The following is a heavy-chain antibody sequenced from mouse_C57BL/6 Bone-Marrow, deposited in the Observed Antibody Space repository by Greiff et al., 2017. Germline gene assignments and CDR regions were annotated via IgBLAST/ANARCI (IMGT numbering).Heavy chain of an antibody. D-gene: IGHD1-1*01. V-gene: IGHV14-4*01. CDR2: IDPENGDT. Sequence: EVKLQESGAELVRPGASVKLSCTASGFNIKDDYMHWVKQRPEQGLEWIGWIDPENGDTEYASKFQGKATITADTSSNTAYLQLSSLTSEDTAVYYCTTMDYGSSLFDYWGQGTTLTVSS. CDR1: GFNIKDDY. CDR3: TTMDYGSSLFDY. J-gene: IGHJ2*01.